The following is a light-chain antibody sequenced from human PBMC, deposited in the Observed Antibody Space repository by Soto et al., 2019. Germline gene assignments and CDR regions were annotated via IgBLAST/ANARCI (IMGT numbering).Light chain of an antibody. J-gene: IGKJ2*01. Sequence: EIVLTQSPGTMSLSPGERATLSCRASQSVSSSYLAWYQQKPGQAPRLLIYGASSRATGIPDRFSGSGSGTDFTLTISRLEPEHFAVYYCQQYGGSSLYTFGQGTKLEIK. V-gene: IGKV3-20*01. CDR3: QQYGGSSLYT. CDR2: GAS. CDR1: QSVSSSY.